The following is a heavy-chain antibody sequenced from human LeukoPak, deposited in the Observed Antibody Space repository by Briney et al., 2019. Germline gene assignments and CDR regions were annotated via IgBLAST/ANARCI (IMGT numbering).Heavy chain of an antibody. V-gene: IGHV3-48*03. D-gene: IGHD6-6*01. CDR1: GFTFSGYE. CDR3: ARRGSSSYYFDF. CDR2: ICGRGVIT. Sequence: GGSLRLSCEASGFTFSGYEMNWVRQAPGKGLEWISYICGRGVITFSADSVKGRFTISRDNAKNLLYLQMNSLRAEDTAVYYCARRGSSSYYFDFWGQGTLVTVSS. J-gene: IGHJ4*02.